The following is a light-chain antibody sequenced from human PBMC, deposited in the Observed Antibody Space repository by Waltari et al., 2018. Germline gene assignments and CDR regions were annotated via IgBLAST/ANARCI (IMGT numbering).Light chain of an antibody. CDR3: QQSYSTLRGT. J-gene: IGKJ2*02. Sequence: DIQMTQSPSSLSASVGDRVTITCRASQSISSYFNWYQQKPGKAPKPLIYAASSLQSGVPSRFSGSGSGTDFTLTISSLQPEDFATYYCQQSYSTLRGTFGQGTKLEIK. CDR2: AAS. CDR1: QSISSY. V-gene: IGKV1-39*01.